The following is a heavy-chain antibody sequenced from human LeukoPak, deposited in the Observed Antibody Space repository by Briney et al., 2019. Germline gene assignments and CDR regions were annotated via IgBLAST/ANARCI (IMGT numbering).Heavy chain of an antibody. J-gene: IGHJ4*02. CDR1: GFTFDDYA. Sequence: GGSLRLSCAASGFTFDDYAMHWVRQAPGKGLEWVSGISWNSGSIGYADSVKGRFTISRDNAKNSLYLQMNSLRAEDTALYYCAKDMARGGALVGWGQGTLVTVSS. CDR3: AKDMARGGALVG. CDR2: ISWNSGSI. V-gene: IGHV3-9*01. D-gene: IGHD1-26*01.